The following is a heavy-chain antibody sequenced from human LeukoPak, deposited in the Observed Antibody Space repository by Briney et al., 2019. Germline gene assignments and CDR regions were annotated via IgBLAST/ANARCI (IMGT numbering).Heavy chain of an antibody. D-gene: IGHD2-2*01. CDR2: IYLGDSDT. V-gene: IGHV5-51*01. CDR1: GYSFTSYW. CDR3: ARLQEDIVVVPAAIPYNWFDP. J-gene: IGHJ5*02. Sequence: GQSLKISCKGPGYSFTSYWIGWVRQMPGKGLEWMGSIYLGDSDTRYSPSFQGQVTISVDRSINTAYLQWNSLKASDTAIYYCARLQEDIVVVPAAIPYNWFDPWGRGSLVTVSS.